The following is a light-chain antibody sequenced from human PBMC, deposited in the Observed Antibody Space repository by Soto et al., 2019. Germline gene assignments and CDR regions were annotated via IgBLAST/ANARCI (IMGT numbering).Light chain of an antibody. Sequence: DIVMTQSPLSLPVTPGEPASISCRSSQSLLYSNGYNYLDWYLQKPGQSPQLLIYLGSNRASGVPDRFSVRGSGTDFTLKISRVEAEDVGVYYCMQALQTPRTFGPGTKVDIK. J-gene: IGKJ3*01. V-gene: IGKV2-28*01. CDR3: MQALQTPRT. CDR1: QSLLYSNGYNY. CDR2: LGS.